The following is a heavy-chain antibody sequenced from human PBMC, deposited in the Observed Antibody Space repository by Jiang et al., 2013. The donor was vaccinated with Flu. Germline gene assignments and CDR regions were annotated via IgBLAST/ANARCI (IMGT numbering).Heavy chain of an antibody. Sequence: GAEVKRPGSSVKVSCKSSETTFTSYGISWVRQARDKGLSGWGDHPIFGTSNYAQKFEGRLTITADESTNTAYMELSGLRFDDTALYFCARGVGGYSHGYILYWGQGTLVTVSS. V-gene: IGHV1-69*01. D-gene: IGHD5-18*01. CDR2: HPIFGTS. CDR3: ARGVGGYSHGYILY. J-gene: IGHJ4*02. CDR1: ETTFTSYG.